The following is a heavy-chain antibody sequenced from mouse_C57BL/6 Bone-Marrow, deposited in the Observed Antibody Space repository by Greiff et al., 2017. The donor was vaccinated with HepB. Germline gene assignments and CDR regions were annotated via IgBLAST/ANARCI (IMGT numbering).Heavy chain of an antibody. D-gene: IGHD1-1*01. Sequence: DVKLVESGGGLVKPGGSLKLSCAASGFTFSDYGMHWVRQAPEKGLEWVAYISSGSSTIYYADTVKGRFTISRDNAKNTLFLQMTSLRSEDTAMYYCAKPRWYYGSSYTGWYFDVWGTGTTVTVSS. CDR1: GFTFSDYG. CDR3: AKPRWYYGSSYTGWYFDV. J-gene: IGHJ1*03. CDR2: ISSGSSTI. V-gene: IGHV5-17*01.